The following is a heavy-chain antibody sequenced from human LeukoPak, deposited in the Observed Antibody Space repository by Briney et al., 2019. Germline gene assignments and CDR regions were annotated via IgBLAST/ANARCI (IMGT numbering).Heavy chain of an antibody. V-gene: IGHV3-30*03. D-gene: IGHD1-26*01. Sequence: GGSLRLSCAASGFTFSSYGMHWVRQAPGKGLEWVAVVSYDGGNKDYADSVKGRFTISRDNSKNTLYLQMSSLRAEDTAVYYCATGSRNLDYWGQGTLVTVSS. CDR3: ATGSRNLDY. CDR2: VSYDGGNK. J-gene: IGHJ4*02. CDR1: GFTFSSYG.